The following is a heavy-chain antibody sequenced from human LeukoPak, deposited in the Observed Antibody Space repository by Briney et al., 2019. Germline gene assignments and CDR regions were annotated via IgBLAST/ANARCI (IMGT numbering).Heavy chain of an antibody. CDR1: GGSISSYY. J-gene: IGHJ6*03. CDR3: ARGIVVVAQLGYYYYYMDV. Sequence: PSETLSLTCTVSGGSISSYYWSWIRQPPGKGLEWIGYIYYSGSTNYNPSLKSRVTISVDTSKNQFSLKLRSVTAADTAVYYCARGIVVVAQLGYYYYYMDVWGKGTTVTISS. D-gene: IGHD2-15*01. V-gene: IGHV4-59*01. CDR2: IYYSGST.